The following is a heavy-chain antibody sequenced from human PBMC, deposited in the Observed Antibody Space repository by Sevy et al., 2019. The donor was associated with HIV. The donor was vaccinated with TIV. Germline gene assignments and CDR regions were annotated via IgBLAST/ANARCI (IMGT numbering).Heavy chain of an antibody. CDR3: AKDQGLYYDFWSGYWAFDY. J-gene: IGHJ4*02. D-gene: IGHD3-3*01. CDR1: GFTFSSYG. Sequence: GGSLRLSCAASGFTFSSYGMHWVRQAPGKGLEWVAVISYDGSNKYYADSVKGRFTISGDNSKNTLYLQMNSLGAEDTAVYYCAKDQGLYYDFWSGYWAFDYWGQGTLVTVSS. V-gene: IGHV3-30*18. CDR2: ISYDGSNK.